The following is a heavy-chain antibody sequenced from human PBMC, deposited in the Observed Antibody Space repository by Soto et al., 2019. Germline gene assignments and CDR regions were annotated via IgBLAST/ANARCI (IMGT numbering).Heavy chain of an antibody. J-gene: IGHJ6*02. D-gene: IGHD5-18*01. Sequence: QLQLQESGPGLVKPSETMSLTCTVSGGSISSTNHYWGWIRQPPGKGLEWIGTIYYSGTTYYHPSLKSRVTISVDTSKNQFSLKLSSVTAADTAVHYCARHKGYGYNYYYGMDVWGQGTTVTVSS. CDR2: IYYSGTT. V-gene: IGHV4-39*01. CDR3: ARHKGYGYNYYYGMDV. CDR1: GGSISSTNHY.